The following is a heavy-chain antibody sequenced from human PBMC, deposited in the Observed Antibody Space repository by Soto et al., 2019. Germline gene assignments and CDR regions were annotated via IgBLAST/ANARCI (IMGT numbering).Heavy chain of an antibody. V-gene: IGHV4-39*07. CDR3: ATRITVFGLLIPPFDP. CDR2: INHTGGT. J-gene: IGHJ5*02. D-gene: IGHD3-3*01. Sequence: SETLSLTCTVSGVSISSSNYHWNWIRQPPGKGLEWIGEINHTGGTHYNPSLKSRVTMSVDTSKNQFSLRLSSVTAADTAIYYCATRITVFGLLIPPFDPWGQGTQVTVSS. CDR1: GVSISSSNYH.